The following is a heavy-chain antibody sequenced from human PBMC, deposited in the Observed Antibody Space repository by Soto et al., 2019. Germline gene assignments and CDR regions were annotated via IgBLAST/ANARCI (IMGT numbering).Heavy chain of an antibody. J-gene: IGHJ6*02. CDR2: IDGTGYYT. Sequence: GGSLRLSCAASGFTFSDYVMNWVRQAPGRGLEWVSVIDGTGYYTYYADSVRGRFTISRDNSKNTLYLQMNSLRAEDTAVYYCAKELVQFESYGMDVWGQGTTVTVSS. V-gene: IGHV3-23*01. CDR1: GFTFSDYV. CDR3: AKELVQFESYGMDV.